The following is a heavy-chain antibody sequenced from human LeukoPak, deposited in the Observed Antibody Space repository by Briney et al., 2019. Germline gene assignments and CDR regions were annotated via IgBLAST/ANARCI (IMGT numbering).Heavy chain of an antibody. CDR1: GFTFSSYA. D-gene: IGHD5-24*01. J-gene: IGHJ3*02. Sequence: PGGSLRLSCAASGFTFSSYAMSWVRQAPGKGLEWVSAISGSGGSTYYADSVKGRFTISRDNSKNTLYLQMNSLRAEDTAVYYCTKVPSTRRWLQLRDAFDIWGQGTMVTVSS. V-gene: IGHV3-23*01. CDR3: TKVPSTRRWLQLRDAFDI. CDR2: ISGSGGST.